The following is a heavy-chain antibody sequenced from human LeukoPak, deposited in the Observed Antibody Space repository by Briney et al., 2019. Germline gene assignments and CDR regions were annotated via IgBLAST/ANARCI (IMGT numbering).Heavy chain of an antibody. D-gene: IGHD3-22*01. V-gene: IGHV3-7*01. Sequence: GGSLRLSCAGSGFTFRSYWMHWVRQAPGKGLEWVANIKQDGSEKYYVDSVKGRFTISRDNANDSVYLQMNSLRAEDTAVYYCATYDSSGYYRDRHFDYWGQGTLVTVSS. J-gene: IGHJ4*02. CDR3: ATYDSSGYYRDRHFDY. CDR1: GFTFRSYW. CDR2: IKQDGSEK.